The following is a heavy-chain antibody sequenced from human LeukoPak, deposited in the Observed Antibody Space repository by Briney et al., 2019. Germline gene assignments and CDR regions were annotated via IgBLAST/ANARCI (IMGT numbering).Heavy chain of an antibody. J-gene: IGHJ6*03. CDR3: ARVQQLDYYYYMDV. CDR2: IYYSGST. CDR1: GGSISSSSYY. D-gene: IGHD6-13*01. Sequence: SETLSLTCTVSGGSISSSSYYWGWIRQPPGKGLEWIGSIYYSGSTCYNPSLKSRVTISVDTSKNQFSLKLSSVTAADTAVYYCARVQQLDYYYYMDVWGKGTTVTVSS. V-gene: IGHV4-39*07.